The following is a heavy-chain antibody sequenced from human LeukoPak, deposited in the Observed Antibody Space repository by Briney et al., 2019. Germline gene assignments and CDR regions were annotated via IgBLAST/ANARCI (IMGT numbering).Heavy chain of an antibody. J-gene: IGHJ4*02. V-gene: IGHV3-43*01. D-gene: IGHD3-22*01. Sequence: GGSLRLSCAASGFTFDDYTMHWVRQAPGKGLEWVSLIRCDGDSTYYADSVKGRFTISRDNIKNSLFLEMNSLRPADSALYYSAKAHYYDTTSFDSAFWGTRPLDYWGQGTLVTVSS. CDR3: AKAHYYDTTSFDSAFWGTRPLDY. CDR2: IRCDGDST. CDR1: GFTFDDYT.